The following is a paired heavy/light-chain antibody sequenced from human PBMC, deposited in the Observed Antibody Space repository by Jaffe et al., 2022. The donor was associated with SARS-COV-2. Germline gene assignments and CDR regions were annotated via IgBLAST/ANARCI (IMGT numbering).Light chain of an antibody. CDR3: QSYDSSLSGYV. Sequence: QSVLTQPPSVSGAPGQRVTISCTGSSSNIGAAYDVHWYQHLPGTAPKLLIYGSSNRPSGVPDRFSGSKSGTSASLAITGLQAEDEADYYCQSYDSSLSGYVFGTGTKVAVL. J-gene: IGLJ1*01. V-gene: IGLV1-40*01. CDR2: GSS. CDR1: SSNIGAAYD.
Heavy chain of an antibody. CDR2: INGYNGNT. D-gene: IGHD3-22*01. V-gene: IGHV1-18*01. CDR1: GYTFTSYG. CDR3: ARASFRTGYDY. Sequence: QVQLVQSGAEVKKTGASVKVSCKASGYTFTSYGISWVRQAPGQGLEWMGWINGYNGNTNYAQKLQGRVTMTTDTSTSTAYMELRSLRSDDTAVYYCARASFRTGYDYWGQGTLVTVSS. J-gene: IGHJ4*02.